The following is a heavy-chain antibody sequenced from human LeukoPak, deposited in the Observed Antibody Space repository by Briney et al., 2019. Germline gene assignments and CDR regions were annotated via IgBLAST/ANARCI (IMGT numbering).Heavy chain of an antibody. V-gene: IGHV4-38-2*02. Sequence: SETLSLTCTVSGYSISSGYYWGWIRQPPGKELEWIGSIYHSGSTYYNPSFKSRVTISVDTSKNQFSLKLSSVTAADTAVYYCARRKDYYYYMDVWGKGTTVTVSS. J-gene: IGHJ6*03. CDR2: IYHSGST. CDR3: ARRKDYYYYMDV. CDR1: GYSISSGYY.